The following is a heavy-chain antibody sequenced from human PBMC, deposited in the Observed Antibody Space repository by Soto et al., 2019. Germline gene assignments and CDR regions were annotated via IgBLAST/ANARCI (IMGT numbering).Heavy chain of an antibody. J-gene: IGHJ4*01. D-gene: IGHD3-22*01. CDR1: GGSISSGGYY. CDR3: ARAGYYHENSGQNAYDY. V-gene: IGHV4-31*03. Sequence: SETLSLTCTVSGGSISSGGYYWSWIRQHPGKGLEWIGYIYYGGSTYYNLSLKSRATISGDTSKNQFSLKLSSVTAADTAVYYCARAGYYHENSGQNAYDYWGQGILVTVSS. CDR2: IYYGGST.